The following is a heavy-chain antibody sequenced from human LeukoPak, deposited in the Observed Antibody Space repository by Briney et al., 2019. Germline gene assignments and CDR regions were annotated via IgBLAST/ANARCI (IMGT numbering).Heavy chain of an antibody. J-gene: IGHJ4*02. Sequence: SVKVSCRASGGTFSSYAISWVRQAPGQGLEWMGGIIPIFGTANYAQKFQGRVTITADESTSTAYMELSSLRSEDTAVYYCARERSGTLGGTFDYWGQGTLVTVSS. D-gene: IGHD3-16*01. V-gene: IGHV1-69*01. CDR1: GGTFSSYA. CDR2: IIPIFGTA. CDR3: ARERSGTLGGTFDY.